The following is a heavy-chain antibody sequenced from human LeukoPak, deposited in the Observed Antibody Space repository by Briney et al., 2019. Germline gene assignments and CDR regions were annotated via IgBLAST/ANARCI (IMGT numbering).Heavy chain of an antibody. J-gene: IGHJ5*02. D-gene: IGHD2-2*01. CDR2: IIPIFGTA. Sequence: SVKVSCKASGGTFSSYAISRVRQAPGQGLEWMGGIIPIFGTANYAQKFQGRVTITTDESTSTAYMELSGLRSEDTAVYYCARVDCSTSCYRSWFDPWGQGTLVTVSS. CDR3: ARVDCSTSCYRSWFDP. V-gene: IGHV1-69*05. CDR1: GGTFSSYA.